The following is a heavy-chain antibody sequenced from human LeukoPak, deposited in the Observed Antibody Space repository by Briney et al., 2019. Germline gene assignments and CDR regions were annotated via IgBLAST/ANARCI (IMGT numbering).Heavy chain of an antibody. CDR2: INPSGTIT. CDR1: GYTFSIYY. Sequence: ASVKVSCKASGYTFSIYYMHWVRQAPGQGLEWVGIINPSGTITSYAQKFQGRVTITKDTSTSTVYMELSSLRFDDTAVYYCAREVGATDYWGQGTLVTVSS. CDR3: AREVGATDY. V-gene: IGHV1-46*01. J-gene: IGHJ4*02. D-gene: IGHD1-26*01.